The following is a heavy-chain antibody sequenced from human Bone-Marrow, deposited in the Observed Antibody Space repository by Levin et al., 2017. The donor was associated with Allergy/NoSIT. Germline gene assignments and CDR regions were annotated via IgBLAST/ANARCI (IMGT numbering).Heavy chain of an antibody. J-gene: IGHJ6*02. CDR3: AKSGAYAPYYYAYGMDV. CDR1: GYTFTNHG. Sequence: ASVKVSCQASGYTFTNHGIHWVRQAPGQSLEWMGWINPGKGDTKYAEKFQERVTISTDTTANTVYLELNSLRSEDTAVYYCAKSGAYAPYYYAYGMDVWGQGTTVTVSS. D-gene: IGHD1-26*01. V-gene: IGHV1-3*01. CDR2: INPGKGDT.